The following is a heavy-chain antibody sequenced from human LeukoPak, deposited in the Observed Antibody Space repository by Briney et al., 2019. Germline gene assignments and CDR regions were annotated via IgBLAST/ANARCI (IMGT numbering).Heavy chain of an antibody. CDR3: ARNNWGIDY. Sequence: PGGSLRLSCAASGFTFRNHWMHWVRQAPGKGLVWVARINSDGSDTSRADSVEGRFTSSRDNAKDTLYLQMNSLRVGDTAVYYWARNNWGIDYWGQGTLVAVSS. D-gene: IGHD7-27*01. J-gene: IGHJ4*02. V-gene: IGHV3-74*01. CDR2: INSDGSDT. CDR1: GFTFRNHW.